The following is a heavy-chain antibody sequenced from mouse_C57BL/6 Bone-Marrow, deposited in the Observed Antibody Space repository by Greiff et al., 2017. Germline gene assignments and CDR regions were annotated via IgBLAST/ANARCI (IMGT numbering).Heavy chain of an antibody. CDR2: IDPETGGT. D-gene: IGHD1-1*01. J-gene: IGHJ1*03. CDR3: TREGILITTVVANWYFDV. Sequence: VQLQQSGAELVRPGASVTLSCKASGYTFTDYEMHWVKQTPVHGLEWIGAIDPETGGTAYNQKFKGKAILTADKSSSTAYMELRSLTSEDSAVYDCTREGILITTVVANWYFDVWGTGTTVTVSS. CDR1: GYTFTDYE. V-gene: IGHV1-15*01.